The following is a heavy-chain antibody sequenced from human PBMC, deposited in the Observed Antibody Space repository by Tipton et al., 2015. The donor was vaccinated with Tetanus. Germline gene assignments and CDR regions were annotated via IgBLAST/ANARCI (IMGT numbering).Heavy chain of an antibody. Sequence: TLSLTCAVYGGSFSGYYWSWIRQPPGKGLEWIGEINHSGSTNYNPSPKSRVTISVDTSKNQFSLKLSSVTAADTAVYYCARVVEIDYGMDVWGQGTTVAVSS. V-gene: IGHV4-34*01. CDR2: INHSGST. D-gene: IGHD1-26*01. CDR1: GGSFSGYY. J-gene: IGHJ6*02. CDR3: ARVVEIDYGMDV.